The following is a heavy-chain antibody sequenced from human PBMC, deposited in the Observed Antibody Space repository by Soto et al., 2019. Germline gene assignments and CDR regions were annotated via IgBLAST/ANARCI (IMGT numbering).Heavy chain of an antibody. Sequence: EVQLVESGGGLVQPGGSLRISCAAYGFTVSSNYMSWVRQAPGKGLEWVSVIYSGGSTYYADSVKGRFTISRDNSKNTLYLQMNSLRAEDTAVYYCASGLEDNWNYEKTFYYWGQGTLVTVSS. J-gene: IGHJ4*02. CDR3: ASGLEDNWNYEKTFYY. CDR1: GFTVSSNY. V-gene: IGHV3-66*01. CDR2: IYSGGST. D-gene: IGHD1-7*01.